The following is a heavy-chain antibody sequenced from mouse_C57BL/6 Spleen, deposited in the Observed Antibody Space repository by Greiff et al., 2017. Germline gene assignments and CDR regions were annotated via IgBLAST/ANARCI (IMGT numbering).Heavy chain of an antibody. D-gene: IGHD1-1*01. J-gene: IGHJ3*01. CDR1: GYTFTDYE. V-gene: IGHV1-15*01. CDR3: TRSPYYYGSSV. CDR2: IDPETGGT. Sequence: VQLQQSGAELVRPGASVTLSCKASGYTFTDYEMHWVKQTPVHGLEWIGAIDPETGGTAYNQKFKGKAILTADKSSSTAYMELRSLTSEDSAVYYCTRSPYYYGSSVWGQGTLVTVSA.